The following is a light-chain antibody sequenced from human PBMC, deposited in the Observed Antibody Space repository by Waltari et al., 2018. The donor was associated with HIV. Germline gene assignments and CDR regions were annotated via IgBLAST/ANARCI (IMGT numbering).Light chain of an antibody. Sequence: QTVVTQEPSLTVSPGGTVTLTCASSTGAVSSAYYPTWFQQKPGQAPRSLIYTTYNKRSWTPARFSGSLLGAKAALTLSGAQAEDEAEYYGLLYFGAGRPWVFGGGTTLTVL. V-gene: IGLV7-43*01. CDR2: TTY. CDR3: LLYFGAGRPWV. J-gene: IGLJ3*02. CDR1: TGAVSSAYY.